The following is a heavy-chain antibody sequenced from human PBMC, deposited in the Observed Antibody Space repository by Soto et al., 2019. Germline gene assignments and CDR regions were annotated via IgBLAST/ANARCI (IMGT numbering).Heavy chain of an antibody. Sequence: GSLRLSCAASGFTFGSYAMSWVRQAPGKGLEWVSAISGSGGSTYYADSVKGRFTISRDNSKNTLYLQMNSLRAEDTAVYYCATSTVTTRFGYYYGMDVRGQGTTVTVSS. J-gene: IGHJ6*02. V-gene: IGHV3-23*01. CDR1: GFTFGSYA. D-gene: IGHD4-17*01. CDR3: ATSTVTTRFGYYYGMDV. CDR2: ISGSGGST.